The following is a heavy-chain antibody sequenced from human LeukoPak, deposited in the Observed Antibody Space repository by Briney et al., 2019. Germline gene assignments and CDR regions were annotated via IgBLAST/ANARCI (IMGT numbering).Heavy chain of an antibody. CDR1: GYTFTGYY. J-gene: IGHJ4*02. CDR2: INPNSGGT. Sequence: ASVKVSCKASGYTFTGYYMHWVRQAPGQGLEWMGWINPNSGGTNCAQKFQGRVTMTRDTSISTAYMELSRLRSDDTAVYYCAITGGDIVATILVYWGQGTLVTVSS. V-gene: IGHV1-2*02. D-gene: IGHD5-12*01. CDR3: AITGGDIVATILVY.